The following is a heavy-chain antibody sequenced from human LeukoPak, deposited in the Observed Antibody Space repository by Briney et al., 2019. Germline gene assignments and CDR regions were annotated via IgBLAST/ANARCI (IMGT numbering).Heavy chain of an antibody. Sequence: ASVQVSCKASGYTFTGYYMHWVRQAPGQGLEWMGWINPNSGATNYAQKFQGRVTMTRDTSISTAYMDLSRLRSDDTAVYYCAREYISSASEYFQHWGQGTLDTVSS. CDR3: AREYISSASEYFQH. CDR1: GYTFTGYY. CDR2: INPNSGAT. J-gene: IGHJ1*01. V-gene: IGHV1-2*02. D-gene: IGHD6-13*01.